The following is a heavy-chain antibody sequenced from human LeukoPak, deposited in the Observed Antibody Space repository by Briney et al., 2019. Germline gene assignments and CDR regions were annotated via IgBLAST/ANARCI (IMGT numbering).Heavy chain of an antibody. CDR2: IWYDGSNK. V-gene: IGHV3-33*01. D-gene: IGHD4-17*01. J-gene: IGHJ4*02. Sequence: GGSLRLSCAASGFTFSSYGMHWVRQAPGKGLEWVAVIWYDGSNKYYADSVKGRFTISRDNSKNTLYLQMNSLRAEDTAVYYCARDMLRGYGDCFDYWGQGTLVTVSS. CDR3: ARDMLRGYGDCFDY. CDR1: GFTFSSYG.